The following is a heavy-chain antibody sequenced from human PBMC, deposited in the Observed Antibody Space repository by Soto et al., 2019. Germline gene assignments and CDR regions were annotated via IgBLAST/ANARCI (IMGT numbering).Heavy chain of an antibody. CDR2: ISGSGGST. V-gene: IGHV3-23*01. CDR3: AKYVKNVWTQRNWFGL. J-gene: IGHJ5*01. CDR1: GFTFSSYS. Sequence: PGGSLRLSCAASGFTFSSYSMNWVRQAPGKGLEWVSSISGSGGSTYYADSVKGRFTISRDNSKNTLYLQTNSLRAEDTAVYYCAKYVKNVWTQRNWFGLWGQGTLVTGSS. D-gene: IGHD3-10*02.